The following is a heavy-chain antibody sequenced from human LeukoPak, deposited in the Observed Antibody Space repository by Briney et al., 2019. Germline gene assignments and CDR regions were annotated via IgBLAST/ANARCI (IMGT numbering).Heavy chain of an antibody. CDR1: GYSFTSYW. J-gene: IGHJ4*02. D-gene: IGHD2-15*01. CDR3: AVVPYCTGGSCLIFDY. V-gene: IGHV5-51*01. CDR2: IYPGDSDT. Sequence: GESLKISCKGSGYSFTSYWIGWVRQMPGKGLEWMGIIYPGDSDTRYSPSFQGQVTISADKSISTAYLQWSSLKASDTAMYYCAVVPYCTGGSCLIFDYWGQGTLVTVSS.